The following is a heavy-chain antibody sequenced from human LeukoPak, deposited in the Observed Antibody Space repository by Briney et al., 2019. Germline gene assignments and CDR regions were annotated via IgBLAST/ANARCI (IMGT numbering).Heavy chain of an antibody. CDR3: AKDGSGSPVDY. V-gene: IGHV3-30*18. Sequence: EGSLRLSCAASGFTFSSYGMHWVRQAPGKGLEWVAVISYDGSNKYYADSVKGRFTISRDNSKNTLYLQMNSLRAEDTAVYYCAKDGSGSPVDYWGQGTLVTVSS. CDR1: GFTFSSYG. J-gene: IGHJ4*02. CDR2: ISYDGSNK. D-gene: IGHD3-10*01.